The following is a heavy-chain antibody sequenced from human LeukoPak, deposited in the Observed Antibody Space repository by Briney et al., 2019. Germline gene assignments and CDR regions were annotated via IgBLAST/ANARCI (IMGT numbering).Heavy chain of an antibody. J-gene: IGHJ4*02. CDR3: ARRDYASGSFDF. V-gene: IGHV5-51*01. Sequence: KRGESLKISCKGSGNSFPNFWIGWVRQMTGKGLEWMGIIYPGDSVTTYNPSFQGQVTISVDKSISTAYLQWSSLQASDTAIYYCARRDYASGSFDFWGQGILVTVSS. D-gene: IGHD3-10*01. CDR1: GNSFPNFW. CDR2: IYPGDSVT.